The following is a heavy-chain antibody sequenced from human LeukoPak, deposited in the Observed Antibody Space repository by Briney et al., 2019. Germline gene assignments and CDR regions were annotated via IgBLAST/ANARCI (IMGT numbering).Heavy chain of an antibody. V-gene: IGHV1-2*04. D-gene: IGHD4-17*01. CDR3: ATGTVTDFDY. CDR2: INPNSGGT. CDR1: GYTFTGYY. Sequence: ASVKVSCKASGYTFTGYYMRWVRQAPGQGLEWMGWINPNSGGTNYAQKFQGWVTMTRDTSISTAYMELSRLRSEDTAVYYCATGTVTDFDYWGQGTLVTVSS. J-gene: IGHJ4*02.